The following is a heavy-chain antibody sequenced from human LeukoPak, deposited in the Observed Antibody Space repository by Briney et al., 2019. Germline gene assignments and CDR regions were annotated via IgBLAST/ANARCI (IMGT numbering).Heavy chain of an antibody. CDR2: VNSDGSTT. D-gene: IGHD6-13*01. Sequence: GGSLRLSCAASGFPFSNYWMHWVRRAPGKGLVWVSRVNSDGSTTNYADSVKGRFTISRDNAENTLYMRMNSLRPEDTAVYYCARGYYSSSRFDSWGQGTLVTVSS. V-gene: IGHV3-74*01. CDR1: GFPFSNYW. J-gene: IGHJ4*02. CDR3: ARGYYSSSRFDS.